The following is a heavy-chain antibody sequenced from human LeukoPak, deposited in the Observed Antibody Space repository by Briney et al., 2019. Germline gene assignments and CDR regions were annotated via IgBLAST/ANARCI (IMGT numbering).Heavy chain of an antibody. CDR2: IYTSGST. Sequence: PSETLSLTCTVSGGSISSGSYYWSWIRQPAGKGLEWIGRIYTSGSTNYNPSLKSRVTISVDTSKNQFSLKLSSVTAADTAVYYCASEFQYYDILTGYLYYFDYWGQGTLVTVSS. CDR1: GGSISSGSYY. J-gene: IGHJ4*02. CDR3: ASEFQYYDILTGYLYYFDY. D-gene: IGHD3-9*01. V-gene: IGHV4-61*02.